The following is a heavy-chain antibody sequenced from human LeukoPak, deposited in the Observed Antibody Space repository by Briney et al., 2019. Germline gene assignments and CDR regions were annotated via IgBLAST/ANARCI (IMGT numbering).Heavy chain of an antibody. V-gene: IGHV3-30-3*01. CDR1: GFTFSSYA. D-gene: IGHD3-22*01. CDR3: ARDNYYDSSGYFDY. CDR2: ISYDGSNK. J-gene: IGHJ4*02. Sequence: GGSLRLSCAASGFTFSSYAMHWVRQAPGKGLEWVAVISYDGSNKYYADSVKGRFTISRDNSKNTLYLQMNSLRAEDTAVYYCARDNYYDSSGYFDYWGQGTLVTVSS.